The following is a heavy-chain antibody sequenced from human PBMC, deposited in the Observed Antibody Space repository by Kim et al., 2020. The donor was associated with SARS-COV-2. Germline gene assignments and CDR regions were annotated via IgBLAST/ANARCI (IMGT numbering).Heavy chain of an antibody. Sequence: GGSLRLSCAASGFTFSNYWMSWVRQAPGKRLEWVANINQDGSEKYYVDSVNGRFTISRDNAENSLYLQMNSLRAEDTAVYYCARKWIKLWPMDVGGQGTT. CDR1: GFTFSNYW. J-gene: IGHJ6*02. D-gene: IGHD5-18*01. CDR2: INQDGSEK. V-gene: IGHV3-7*01. CDR3: ARKWIKLWPMDV.